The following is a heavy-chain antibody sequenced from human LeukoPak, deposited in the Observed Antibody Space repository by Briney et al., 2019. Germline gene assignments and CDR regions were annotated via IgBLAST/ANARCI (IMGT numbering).Heavy chain of an antibody. Sequence: PGGSLRVSCSASGFTFSSYGMHWVRQAPGKGLEWVAMIWSDGNKKNYIDSAKGRFTISRDNSKNTLYLQLNRLRVEDTAVYYCVRGDGLILFDYWGQGTLVTVSS. CDR3: VRGDGLILFDY. J-gene: IGHJ4*02. CDR2: IWSDGNKK. V-gene: IGHV3-33*01. D-gene: IGHD5-24*01. CDR1: GFTFSSYG.